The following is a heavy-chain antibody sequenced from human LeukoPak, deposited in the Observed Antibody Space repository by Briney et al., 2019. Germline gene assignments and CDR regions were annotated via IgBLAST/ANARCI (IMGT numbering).Heavy chain of an antibody. CDR2: ISSSGDTI. Sequence: PGGSLRLFCAASEFTFSSYEMNWVRQAPGKGLEWVSYISSSGDTIYYADSVKGRFTISRDNAKNSLYLQLNRLRAEDTAVYYCARVPRSSRIPIFRWGQGTLVTVSS. V-gene: IGHV3-48*03. D-gene: IGHD3-3*01. CDR1: EFTFSSYE. J-gene: IGHJ4*02. CDR3: ARVPRSSRIPIFR.